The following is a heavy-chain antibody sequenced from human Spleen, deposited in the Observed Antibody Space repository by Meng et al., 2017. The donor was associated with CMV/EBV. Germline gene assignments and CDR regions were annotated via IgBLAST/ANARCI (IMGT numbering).Heavy chain of an antibody. Sequence: LRLSCAASGFIFNSYTMNWVRQAPGQGLEWVSSISSSGDHIFYADSVRGRFTISRDNAKNSLFLQMNSLRAEDTAVYYCAKIGSSSDYWGQGTLVTVSS. V-gene: IGHV3-21*01. CDR1: GFIFNSYT. CDR3: AKIGSSSDY. CDR2: ISSSGDHI. J-gene: IGHJ4*02. D-gene: IGHD6-6*01.